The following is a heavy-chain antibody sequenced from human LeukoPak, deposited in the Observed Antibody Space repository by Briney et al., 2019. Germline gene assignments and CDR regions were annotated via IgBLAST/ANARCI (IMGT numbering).Heavy chain of an antibody. J-gene: IGHJ4*02. CDR1: GGTFISYA. Sequence: SVKVSCKASGGTFISYAISWVRQAPGQGLEWMGRIIPILGIANYAQKFQGRVTITADKSTSTAYMELSRLRSDDTAVYYCARVPHYYDSSGYYGSSEFDYWGQGTLVTVSS. V-gene: IGHV1-69*04. CDR2: IIPILGIA. CDR3: ARVPHYYDSSGYYGSSEFDY. D-gene: IGHD3-22*01.